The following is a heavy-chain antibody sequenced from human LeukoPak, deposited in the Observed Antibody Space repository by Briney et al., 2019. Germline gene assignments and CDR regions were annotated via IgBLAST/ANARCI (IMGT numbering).Heavy chain of an antibody. D-gene: IGHD3/OR15-3a*01. V-gene: IGHV3-21*01. Sequence: GGSLRLSCAASGFTFTTYSMNWVRQAPGKGLEWVSSISSDGNYIYYADSLKGRFTISRDNARNSLYLQMISLRVEDTAVYYCARVAFGLYVMDVWGQGTAVTVSS. CDR1: GFTFTTYS. CDR2: ISSDGNYI. CDR3: ARVAFGLYVMDV. J-gene: IGHJ6*02.